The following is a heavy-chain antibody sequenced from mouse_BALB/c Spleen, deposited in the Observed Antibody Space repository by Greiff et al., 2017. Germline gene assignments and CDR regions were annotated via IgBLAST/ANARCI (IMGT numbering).Heavy chain of an antibody. D-gene: IGHD2-2*01. CDR2: IDPSDSYT. V-gene: IGHV1-69*02. Sequence: QVQLKQPGAELVKPGASVKLSCKASGYTFTSYWMHWVKQRPGQGLEWIGEIDPSDSYTNYNQKFKGKATLTVDKSSSTAYMQLSSLTSEDSAVYYCARWLPEADYWGQGTSVTVSS. J-gene: IGHJ4*01. CDR3: ARWLPEADY. CDR1: GYTFTSYW.